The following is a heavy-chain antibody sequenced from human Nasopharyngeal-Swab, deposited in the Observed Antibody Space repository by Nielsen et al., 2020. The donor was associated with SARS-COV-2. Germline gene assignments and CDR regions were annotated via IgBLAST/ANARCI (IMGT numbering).Heavy chain of an antibody. D-gene: IGHD5-24*01. V-gene: IGHV3-11*05. J-gene: IGHJ4*02. Sequence: WIRQPPGKGLEWVSYISSSSSYTNYADSVKGRFTISRDNAKNSLYLQMNSLRAEDTAVYYCARGDGRSHEFDYWGQGTLVTVSS. CDR2: ISSSSSYT. CDR3: ARGDGRSHEFDY.